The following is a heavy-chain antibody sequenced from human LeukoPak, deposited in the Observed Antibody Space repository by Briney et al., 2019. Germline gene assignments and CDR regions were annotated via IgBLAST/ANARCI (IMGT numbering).Heavy chain of an antibody. CDR3: AKDKWQWELSPFDY. Sequence: PGGSLRLSCAASGFTFSSYAMSWVRQAPGKGLEWVSATSGSGGSTYYADSVKGRFTISRDNSKNTLYLQMNSLRAEGTAVYYCAKDKWQWELSPFDYWGQGTLVTVSS. CDR2: TSGSGGST. J-gene: IGHJ4*02. V-gene: IGHV3-23*01. CDR1: GFTFSSYA. D-gene: IGHD1-26*01.